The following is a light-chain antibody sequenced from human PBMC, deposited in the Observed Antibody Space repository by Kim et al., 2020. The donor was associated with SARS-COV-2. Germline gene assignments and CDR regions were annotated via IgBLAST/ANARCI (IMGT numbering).Light chain of an antibody. J-gene: IGLJ3*02. V-gene: IGLV3-19*01. Sequence: ALGQTGRITCQGDSLRTCYASWYQQKPRQAPLLVMYNNDNRPSGIPDRFSGSSSGNTASLTITGAQAEDEADYYCNCRGSSGNLWVFGGGTQLTVL. CDR2: NND. CDR1: SLRTCY. CDR3: NCRGSSGNLWV.